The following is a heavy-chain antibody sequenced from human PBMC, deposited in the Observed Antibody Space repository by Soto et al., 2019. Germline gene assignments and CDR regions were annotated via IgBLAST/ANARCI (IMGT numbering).Heavy chain of an antibody. Sequence: SETLSLTCTVSGGSISSGDYNWSWIRQPPGKGLEWIGYIYYSGSTYYNPSLKSRVTISVDTSKNQFSLKLSSVTAADTAVYYCARVLQRPGYSYGKYYFEYWGQGTLVTVSS. CDR2: IYYSGST. D-gene: IGHD5-18*01. V-gene: IGHV4-30-4*01. CDR3: ARVLQRPGYSYGKYYFEY. J-gene: IGHJ4*02. CDR1: GGSISSGDYN.